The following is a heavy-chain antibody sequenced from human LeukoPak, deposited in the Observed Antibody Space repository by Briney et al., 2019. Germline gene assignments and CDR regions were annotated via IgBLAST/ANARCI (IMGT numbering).Heavy chain of an antibody. CDR2: INHSGST. Sequence: PSETLSLTCAVYGGSFSGYYWSWIRQPPGKGLEGIGEINHSGSTNYNPSLKGRVTISVDTSKNQFSLKLSSVTAADTAVYYCARSSIAARPFDYWGQGTLVTVSS. CDR3: ARSSIAARPFDY. J-gene: IGHJ4*02. D-gene: IGHD6-6*01. CDR1: GGSFSGYY. V-gene: IGHV4-34*01.